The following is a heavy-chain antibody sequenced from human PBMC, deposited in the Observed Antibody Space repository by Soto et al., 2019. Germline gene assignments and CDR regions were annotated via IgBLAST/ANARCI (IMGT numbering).Heavy chain of an antibody. CDR1: GGTFSSYT. CDR3: ASRYDSRDY. V-gene: IGHV1-69*02. CDR2: IIPILGIA. Sequence: QVQLVQYGAEVKKPGSSVKVSCKASGGTFSSYTISWVRQAPGQGLEWMGRIIPILGIANYAQKFQGRVTITPDKSPGTAYMELSSVRSEDTAVYYCASRYDSRDYWGQGTLVTVSS. D-gene: IGHD3-22*01. J-gene: IGHJ4*02.